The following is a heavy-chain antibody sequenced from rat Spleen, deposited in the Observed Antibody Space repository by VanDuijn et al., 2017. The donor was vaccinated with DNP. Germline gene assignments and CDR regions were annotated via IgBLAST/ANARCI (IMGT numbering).Heavy chain of an antibody. CDR1: GFTFNDYY. V-gene: IGHV5-29*01. CDR2: ISYNGVRT. CDR3: ARLGGD. Sequence: EVLLVESDGGLVQPGRSLKLSCAVSGFTFNDYYMAWVRQAPAKGLEWVATISYNGVRTYYRDSVKGRFTVSRDNAKSTLYLQMDSLRSEDTATYYCARLGGDWGQGVMVTVSS. D-gene: IGHD1-11*01. J-gene: IGHJ2*01.